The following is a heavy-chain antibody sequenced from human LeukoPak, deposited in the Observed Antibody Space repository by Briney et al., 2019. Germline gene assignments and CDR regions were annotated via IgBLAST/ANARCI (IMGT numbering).Heavy chain of an antibody. CDR1: GYTFTSYD. J-gene: IGHJ1*01. CDR2: MNPNSGNT. Sequence: GASVKVSCKASGYTFTSYDINWVRQATGQGLEWMGWMNPNSGNTGYAQKFQGRVTMTRNTSISTAYMELSSLRSEDTAVYYCARSRFCSSTSCYYVSDFQHWGQGTLVTVSS. V-gene: IGHV1-8*01. CDR3: ARSRFCSSTSCYYVSDFQH. D-gene: IGHD2-2*01.